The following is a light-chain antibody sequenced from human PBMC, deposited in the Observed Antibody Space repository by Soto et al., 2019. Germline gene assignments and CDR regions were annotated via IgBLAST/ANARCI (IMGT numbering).Light chain of an antibody. Sequence: EIGLTQPPGTVSLYPGERATLSCRASQSVTSRDLAWDQQRPGQAPGLLIYGASTRATGSPDRFTVSGSGADFTLTISRLEPEDFAVYSCHQYGSSPRTFGQRTKADIK. CDR2: GAS. CDR1: QSVTSRD. J-gene: IGKJ1*01. V-gene: IGKV3-20*01. CDR3: HQYGSSPRT.